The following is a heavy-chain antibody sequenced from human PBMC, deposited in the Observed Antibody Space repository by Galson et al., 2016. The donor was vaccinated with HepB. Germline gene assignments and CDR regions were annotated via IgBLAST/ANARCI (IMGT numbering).Heavy chain of an antibody. J-gene: IGHJ6*02. CDR3: AKDVGFYNGMDF. V-gene: IGHV4-61*08. CDR1: GGSISSGGYY. CDR2: ISDSEST. Sequence: SETLSLTCTVSGGSISSGGYYWSWIRQHPGKGLEWIGYISDSESTNYNPSLKGRVTISLDRSKNQFSLRLNSVIAADTAVYYCAKDVGFYNGMDFWGQGTTVTVSS. D-gene: IGHD2-2*02.